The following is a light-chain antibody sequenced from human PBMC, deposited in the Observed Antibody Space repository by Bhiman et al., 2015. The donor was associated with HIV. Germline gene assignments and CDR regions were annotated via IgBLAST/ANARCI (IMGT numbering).Light chain of an antibody. J-gene: IGLJ3*02. CDR1: SSDVGGYNY. Sequence: QSALTQPPSASGSPGQSVTISCTGTSSDVGGYNYVSWYQQHPDKAPKLMIYEVNKRPSGVPDRFSGSKSGNTASLTISGLQAEDEADYYCSSYTSSSTWVFGGGTKLTVL. CDR2: EVN. CDR3: SSYTSSSTWV. V-gene: IGLV2-8*01.